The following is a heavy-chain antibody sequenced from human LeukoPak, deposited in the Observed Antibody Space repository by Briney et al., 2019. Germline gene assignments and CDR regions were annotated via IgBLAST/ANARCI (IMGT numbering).Heavy chain of an antibody. CDR1: GFTFSSYS. Sequence: PGRSLRLSCAASGFTFSSYSMNWVRKAPGKGLERVSYISSSSSSTIYYADSVKGRFTISRDNAKNSLYLQMNSLRAEDTAVYYCARQSSGYDSDFDYWGQGTLVTVSS. V-gene: IGHV3-48*01. D-gene: IGHD3-22*01. CDR2: ISSSSSSTI. CDR3: ARQSSGYDSDFDY. J-gene: IGHJ4*02.